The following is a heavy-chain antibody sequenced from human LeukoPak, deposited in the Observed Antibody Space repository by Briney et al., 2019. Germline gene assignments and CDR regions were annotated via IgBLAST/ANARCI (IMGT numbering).Heavy chain of an antibody. V-gene: IGHV3-7*01. Sequence: PGGSLRLSCVASGFTFSRYWMSWVRQAPGKGPEFVANIKEDGSEKSYVDSVKGRFTISRDNAKNSVSLQINSLRVDDTAVYYCARDSGYSEFDVWGQGARVIVSS. CDR1: GFTFSRYW. CDR3: ARDSGYSEFDV. D-gene: IGHD4-11*01. CDR2: IKEDGSEK. J-gene: IGHJ3*01.